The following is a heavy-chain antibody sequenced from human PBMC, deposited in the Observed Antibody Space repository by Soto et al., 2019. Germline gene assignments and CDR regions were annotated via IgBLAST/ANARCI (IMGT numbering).Heavy chain of an antibody. CDR2: INQDGSEE. J-gene: IGHJ1*01. CDR1: GFTFNNHW. V-gene: IGHV3-7*01. CDR3: TRSQS. Sequence: EVQLVESGGGSVQPGGSLRLSCAASGFTFNNHWMSWVRQAPGMGLEWVANINQDGSEEYYVDSVKGRFTISRDNAKNSLYLQMNSLRAEDTAVYYCTRSQSWGQGTLVTVSS.